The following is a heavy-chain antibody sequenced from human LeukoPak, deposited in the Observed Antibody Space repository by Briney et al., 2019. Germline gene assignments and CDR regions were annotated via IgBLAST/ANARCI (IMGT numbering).Heavy chain of an antibody. J-gene: IGHJ4*02. CDR1: DCTFIADG. CDR3: ARKNWEAYDY. CDR2: ISSYNGNT. V-gene: IGHV1-18*01. D-gene: IGHD7-27*01. Sequence: ASVKVSCKASDCTFIADGISWVRQAPGHGLEWMGWISSYNGNTNYAQKFQGRVTMTTDTSTSTAYMELRSLRSDDTAVYYCARKNWEAYDYWGQGTLVTVSS.